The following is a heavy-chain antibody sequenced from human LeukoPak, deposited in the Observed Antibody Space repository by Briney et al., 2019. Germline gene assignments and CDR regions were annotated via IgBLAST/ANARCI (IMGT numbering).Heavy chain of an antibody. J-gene: IGHJ4*02. Sequence: PSETLSLTCTVSGGSISSSSYYWGWIRQPPGKGLEWIGSIYYSGSTYYNPSLKSRVTISVDTSKNQFSLKLSSVTAADTAVYYCATSYGYYDFWSGYTNWGQGTLVTVSS. CDR1: GGSISSSSYY. D-gene: IGHD3-3*01. CDR2: IYYSGST. CDR3: ATSYGYYDFWSGYTN. V-gene: IGHV4-39*07.